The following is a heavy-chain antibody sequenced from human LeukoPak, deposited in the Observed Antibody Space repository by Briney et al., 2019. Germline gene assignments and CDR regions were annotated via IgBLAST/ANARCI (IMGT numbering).Heavy chain of an antibody. CDR3: ARDWGFYSFDS. CDR2: IFANGNT. Sequence: SETLSLTCIVSGGSISPNNWSWFRQPAGKGLEWIGRIFANGNTNFNPSLKSRVTMSVDTSKNQFSLKLTSVTAADTAIYYCARDWGFYSFDSWGQGTQVTVSS. CDR1: GGSISPNN. J-gene: IGHJ4*02. D-gene: IGHD3-16*01. V-gene: IGHV4-4*07.